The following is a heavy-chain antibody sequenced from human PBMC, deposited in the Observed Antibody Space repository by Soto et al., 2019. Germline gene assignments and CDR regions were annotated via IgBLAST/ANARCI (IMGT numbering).Heavy chain of an antibody. CDR1: GYSFSNFY. J-gene: IGHJ6*02. CDR2: IDPSSGTT. D-gene: IGHD3-3*01. CDR3: XXGAVGVRKGLIAGMDG. Sequence: ASVKVSCKPSGYSFSNFYVHWVRQAPGQGLEWMGIIDPSSGTTSYTQKFQERVTMTRDTSMSTVYMELSRLRSEDTDGXYCXXGAVGVRKGLIAGMDGWGLXTXVTVSS. V-gene: IGHV1-46*01.